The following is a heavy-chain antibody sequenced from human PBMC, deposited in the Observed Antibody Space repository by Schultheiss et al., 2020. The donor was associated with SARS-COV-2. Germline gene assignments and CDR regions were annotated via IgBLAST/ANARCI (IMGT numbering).Heavy chain of an antibody. J-gene: IGHJ4*02. D-gene: IGHD6-13*01. CDR1: GGSFSGYY. Sequence: SETLSLTCAVYGGSFSGYYWSWIRQPPGKGLEWIGEINHSGSTYYNPSLKSRVTISVDTSKNQFSLKLSSVTAADTAVYYCARDVLGGGVRGPAGTGERGFDYWGQGTLVTVSS. CDR3: ARDVLGGGVRGPAGTGERGFDY. V-gene: IGHV4-34*01. CDR2: INHSGST.